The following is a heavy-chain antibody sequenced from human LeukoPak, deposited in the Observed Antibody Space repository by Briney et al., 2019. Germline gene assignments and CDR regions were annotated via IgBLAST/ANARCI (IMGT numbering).Heavy chain of an antibody. V-gene: IGHV3-23*01. CDR1: GFTFSSYA. J-gene: IGHJ4*02. D-gene: IGHD3-22*01. CDR2: ISGSGGST. CDR3: AKDDDSTGYPSYYFDY. Sequence: GGSLRLSCAASGFTFSSYAMSWVRQAPGKGLEWVSGISGSGGSTYYADSVKGRFSISRDNSKNTLYLQMNSLRAEDTAVYYCAKDDDSTGYPSYYFDYWGQGTLVTVSS.